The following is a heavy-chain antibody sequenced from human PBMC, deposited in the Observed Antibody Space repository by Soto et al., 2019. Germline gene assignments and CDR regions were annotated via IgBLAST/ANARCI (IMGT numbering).Heavy chain of an antibody. V-gene: IGHV4-34*01. CDR1: GGSFDGYY. D-gene: IGHD5-12*01. CDR3: ARGVDPRSGYLS. J-gene: IGHJ5*02. Sequence: SETLSLTCALYGGSFDGYYWSWIRQSPGKGLEWIGEIHHSGSTKYNPSLKSRVSLSVDTSTKQFSLKMTSMTAADRGVYYCARGVDPRSGYLSWSQGTSVTVSS. CDR2: IHHSGST.